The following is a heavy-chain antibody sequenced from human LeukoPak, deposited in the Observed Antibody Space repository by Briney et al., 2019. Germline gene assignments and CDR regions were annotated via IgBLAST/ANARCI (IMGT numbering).Heavy chain of an antibody. V-gene: IGHV3-21*01. CDR1: GFTFSHYS. Sequence: PGGSLRLSCAGSGFTFSHYSMNWVRQAPGKGLEWVASFGSDLSFRSVADSVKGRFTISRDNSKNTLYLQMKSLRAEDTAVYYCAKGGGYEAQYYYYYLDVWGKGTTVTISS. D-gene: IGHD5-12*01. CDR3: AKGGGYEAQYYYYYLDV. CDR2: FGSDLSFR. J-gene: IGHJ6*03.